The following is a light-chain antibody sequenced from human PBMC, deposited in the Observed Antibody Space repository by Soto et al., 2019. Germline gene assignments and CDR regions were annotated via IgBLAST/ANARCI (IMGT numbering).Light chain of an antibody. CDR2: KAS. V-gene: IGKV1-5*03. CDR3: QQYNNYSWT. CDR1: HSISSW. Sequence: DVQMPQSPSTLSASLGDRVTIACRASHSISSWLAWYQQKPGKAPKLLIYKASTLESGVPSRFSGSGSGAEFTLTTSSLQPDDFATYYCQQYNNYSWTFGQGTKVEIK. J-gene: IGKJ1*01.